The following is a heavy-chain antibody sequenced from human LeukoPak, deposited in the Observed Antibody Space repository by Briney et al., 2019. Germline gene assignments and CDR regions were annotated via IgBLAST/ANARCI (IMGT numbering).Heavy chain of an antibody. D-gene: IGHD2-8*01. CDR1: AYTFTGYY. CDR2: IDPNNGDT. J-gene: IGHJ3*02. V-gene: IGHV1-2*02. CDR3: ARRSRNGLDAFDI. Sequence: GASVKVSCKASAYTFTGYYLHWVRQAPGQGPEWVGWIDPNNGDTDYAQEFQGRVSMTRVRSISTAYMELSRLTSDDTAVYYRARRSRNGLDAFDIWGQGTMVTVSS.